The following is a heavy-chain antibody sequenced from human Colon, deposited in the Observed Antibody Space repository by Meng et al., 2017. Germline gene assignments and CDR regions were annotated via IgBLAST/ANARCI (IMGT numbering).Heavy chain of an antibody. CDR3: ARHGGYYQDF. Sequence: QVNVQVSGAGLVKPSETVSLACAVSGASVSFNSSWSWVRQPPGRGLEWIGQIDHRGSAYYRPSLNSRVTMSLDKSRNQFSLRLTSVTAADTAVYYCARHGGYYQDFWGQGTLVTVSS. CDR2: IDHRGSA. CDR1: GASVSFNSS. D-gene: IGHD4-23*01. J-gene: IGHJ4*02. V-gene: IGHV4-4*02.